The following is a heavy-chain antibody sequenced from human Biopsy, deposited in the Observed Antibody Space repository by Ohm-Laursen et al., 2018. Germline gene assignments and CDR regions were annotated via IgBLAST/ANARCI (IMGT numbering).Heavy chain of an antibody. D-gene: IGHD3-3*01. J-gene: IGHJ4*02. Sequence: SLRLSCAASGFTFDNYAMHWVRQAPGKGLEWVSGIFRNSGNIDYAASVKGRFTISRDNAKNSLYLQMNSLRPEDTAFYYCATIAGWGSSPDLRPYWGQGTLVTVSS. CDR2: IFRNSGNI. CDR3: ATIAGWGSSPDLRPY. CDR1: GFTFDNYA. V-gene: IGHV3-9*01.